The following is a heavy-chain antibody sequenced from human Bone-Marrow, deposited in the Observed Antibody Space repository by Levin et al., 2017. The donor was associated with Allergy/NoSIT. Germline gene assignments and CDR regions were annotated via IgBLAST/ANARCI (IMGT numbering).Heavy chain of an antibody. Sequence: SETLSLTCAVYGGSFSGYYWSWIRQPPGKGLEWIGEINHSGSTNYNPSLKSRVTISVDTSKNQFSLKLSSVTAADTAVYYCARGLCSSTSCYGDRRRWFDPWGQGTLVTVSS. CDR1: GGSFSGYY. CDR2: INHSGST. D-gene: IGHD2-2*01. J-gene: IGHJ5*02. V-gene: IGHV4-34*01. CDR3: ARGLCSSTSCYGDRRRWFDP.